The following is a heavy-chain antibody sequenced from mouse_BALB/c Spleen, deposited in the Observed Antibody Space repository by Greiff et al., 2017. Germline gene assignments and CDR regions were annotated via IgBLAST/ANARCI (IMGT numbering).Heavy chain of an antibody. Sequence: QVQLQQSGPELVKPGASVKISCKASGYAFSSSWMNWVKQRPGQGLEWIGRIYPGDGDTNYNGKFKGKATLTADKSSSTAYMQLSSLTSVDSAVYFCARRGAVYAMDYWGQGTSVTVSS. V-gene: IGHV1-82*01. CDR2: IYPGDGDT. CDR3: ARRGAVYAMDY. CDR1: GYAFSSSW. J-gene: IGHJ4*01.